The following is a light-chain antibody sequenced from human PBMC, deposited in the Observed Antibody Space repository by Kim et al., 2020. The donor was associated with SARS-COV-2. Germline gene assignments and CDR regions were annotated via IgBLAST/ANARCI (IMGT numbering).Light chain of an antibody. CDR3: QVWDSSSDHVV. CDR1: NIGSKS. Sequence: SYELTQPPSVSVAPGKTARITCGGNNIGSKSVHWYQQKPGQAPVLVIYYDSDRPSGIPERISGSNSGNTATLTISRVEAGDEADYYCQVWDSSSDHVVFGGGTQLTVL. V-gene: IGLV3-21*04. CDR2: YDS. J-gene: IGLJ2*01.